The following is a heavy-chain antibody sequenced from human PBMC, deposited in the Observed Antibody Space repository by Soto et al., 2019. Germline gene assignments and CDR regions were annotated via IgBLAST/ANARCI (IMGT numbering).Heavy chain of an antibody. D-gene: IGHD2-15*01. J-gene: IGHJ4*02. Sequence: SETLSLTCTVSGGSISSGGYYWSWIRQHPGKGLEWIGYIYYSGSTYYNPSLKSRVTISVDTSKNQFSLKLSSVTAADTAVYYCARDVHYCSGGSCRVGYFDYCGQGTMVTVYS. CDR2: IYYSGST. CDR3: ARDVHYCSGGSCRVGYFDY. CDR1: GGSISSGGYY. V-gene: IGHV4-31*03.